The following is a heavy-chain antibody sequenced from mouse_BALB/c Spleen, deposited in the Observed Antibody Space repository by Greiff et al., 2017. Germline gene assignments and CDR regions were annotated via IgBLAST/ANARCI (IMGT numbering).Heavy chain of an antibody. V-gene: IGHV14-3*02. J-gene: IGHJ1*01. CDR2: IDPANGNT. D-gene: IGHD2-2*01. CDR3: AVDGYALYFDV. CDR1: GFNIKDTY. Sequence: VQLQQSGAELVKPGASVKLSCTASGFNIKDTYMHWVKQRPEQGLEWIGRIDPANGNTKYDPKFQGKATITADTSSNTAYLQLSSLTSEDTAVYYCAVDGYALYFDVWGAGTTVTVSS.